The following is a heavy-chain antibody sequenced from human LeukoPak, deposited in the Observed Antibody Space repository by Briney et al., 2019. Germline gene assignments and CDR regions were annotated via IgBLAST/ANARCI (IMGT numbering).Heavy chain of an antibody. CDR3: ARDQSPFSGYDYDAFDY. Sequence: PGGSLRLSCVASGFTFSNYWMTWVRQAPGKGLEWVANIKQDGSQKDYADSVKGRFTISRDNAKHSPYLQMNGLRAEDTAVYFCARDQSPFSGYDYDAFDYWGQGTLVTVSS. J-gene: IGHJ4*02. D-gene: IGHD3-22*01. CDR2: IKQDGSQK. V-gene: IGHV3-7*01. CDR1: GFTFSNYW.